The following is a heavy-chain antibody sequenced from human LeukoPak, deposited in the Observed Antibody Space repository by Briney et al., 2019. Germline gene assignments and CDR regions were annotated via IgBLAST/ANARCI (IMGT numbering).Heavy chain of an antibody. D-gene: IGHD6-19*01. Sequence: SETLSLTCAVYGGSFSGYYWSWIRQPPGKGLEWIGEINHSGSTNYNPSLKSRVTISVDTSKNQFSPKLSSVTAADTAVYYCASRYSSDKYYFDYWGQGTLVTVSS. V-gene: IGHV4-34*01. J-gene: IGHJ4*02. CDR1: GGSFSGYY. CDR3: ASRYSSDKYYFDY. CDR2: INHSGST.